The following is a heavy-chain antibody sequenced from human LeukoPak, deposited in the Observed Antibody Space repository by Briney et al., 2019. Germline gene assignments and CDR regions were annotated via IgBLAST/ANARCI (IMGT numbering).Heavy chain of an antibody. CDR2: IYYSGST. J-gene: IGHJ4*02. V-gene: IGHV4-31*03. Sequence: SEALSLTCTVSGGSISSGGYYWSWIRQHPGKGLEWIGYIYYSGSTYYNPSLKSRVTISVDTSKNQFSLKLSSVTAADTAVYYCASSRDGYNSDYWGQGTLVTVSS. CDR3: ASSRDGYNSDY. D-gene: IGHD5-24*01. CDR1: GGSISSGGYY.